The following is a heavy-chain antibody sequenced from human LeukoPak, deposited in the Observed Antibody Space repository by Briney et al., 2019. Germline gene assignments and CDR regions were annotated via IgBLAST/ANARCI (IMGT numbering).Heavy chain of an antibody. Sequence: GESLRLSCAASGFTFSSYAMHWVRQAPGKGLEWVAVISYDGSNKYYADSVKGRFTISRDNSKNTLYLQMNSLRAEDTAVYYCARDRAYLLFDYWGQGTLVTVSS. D-gene: IGHD1-26*01. CDR3: ARDRAYLLFDY. J-gene: IGHJ4*02. CDR1: GFTFSSYA. CDR2: ISYDGSNK. V-gene: IGHV3-30*04.